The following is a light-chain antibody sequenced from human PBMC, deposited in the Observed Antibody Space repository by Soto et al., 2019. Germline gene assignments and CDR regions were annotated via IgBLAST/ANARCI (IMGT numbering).Light chain of an antibody. J-gene: IGKJ5*01. Sequence: DIVLTQSPATLSLSPGERATLYGRASQSVSSYLAWYEHRPGHAPRLLIYGASNRATVIPARFSGSGSGTDFTLTISSLEAEDFEVYYCQQRTDWPMTFGQGTRLDIK. CDR1: QSVSSY. CDR3: QQRTDWPMT. V-gene: IGKV3-11*01. CDR2: GAS.